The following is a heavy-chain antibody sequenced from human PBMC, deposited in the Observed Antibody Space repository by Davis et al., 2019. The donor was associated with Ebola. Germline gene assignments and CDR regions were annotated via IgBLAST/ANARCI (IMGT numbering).Heavy chain of an antibody. CDR2: IKEDGSEK. CDR1: GFSFSNCW. D-gene: IGHD6-6*01. J-gene: IGHJ4*02. V-gene: IGHV3-7*01. CDR3: ARYGVASSSSWVDF. Sequence: GESLKISCAASGFSFSNCWMSWVRQAPGKGLEWVANIKEDGSEKYYVDSVKGRFTVSRDNAKNSLYLQINSLRAEDTAVYYCARYGVASSSSWVDFWGQGTLVIVSS.